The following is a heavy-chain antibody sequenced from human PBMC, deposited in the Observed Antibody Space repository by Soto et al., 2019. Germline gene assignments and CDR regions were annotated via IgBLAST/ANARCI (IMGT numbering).Heavy chain of an antibody. V-gene: IGHV1-69*13. CDR3: ARGRKGIAAAGTNWFDP. CDR1: GGAFSSYS. CDR2: IIPIFGTA. D-gene: IGHD6-13*01. J-gene: IGHJ5*02. Sequence: SLTGSCTASGGAFSSYSVSWVRQAPVRGLEWMGGIIPIFGTANYAQKFQGRVTITADESTSTAYMELSSLRSEDTAVYYCARGRKGIAAAGTNWFDPWGQGTLVTVSS.